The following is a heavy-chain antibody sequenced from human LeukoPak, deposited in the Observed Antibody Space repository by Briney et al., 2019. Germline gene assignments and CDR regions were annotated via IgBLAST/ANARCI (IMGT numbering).Heavy chain of an antibody. J-gene: IGHJ5*02. CDR1: GGSFSGYY. CDR2: INHSGST. D-gene: IGHD3-3*01. CDR3: ARLVRSPSSTIFGVVLSFDP. V-gene: IGHV4-34*01. Sequence: SETLSLTCAVYGGSFSGYYWSWIRQPPGKGLEWIGEINHSGSTNYNPSLKSRVTISVDTSKNQFSLKLSSVTAADTAVYYCARLVRSPSSTIFGVVLSFDPWGQGTLVTVSS.